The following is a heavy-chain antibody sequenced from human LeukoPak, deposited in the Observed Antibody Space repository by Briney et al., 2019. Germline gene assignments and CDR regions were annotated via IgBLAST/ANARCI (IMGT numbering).Heavy chain of an antibody. CDR1: GFTFDDYA. V-gene: IGHV3-9*01. D-gene: IGHD1-26*01. CDR2: ISWNSGTI. CDR3: TKGATLGIVAGTFDY. J-gene: IGHJ4*02. Sequence: GRSLRLSCAASGFTFDDYAMQWVRQAPGKGLEWVSGISWNSGTIDYADSVKGRFTISRDNAKNSLYLQMNPVRAEDTALYYCTKGATLGIVAGTFDYWGQGTLVTVSS.